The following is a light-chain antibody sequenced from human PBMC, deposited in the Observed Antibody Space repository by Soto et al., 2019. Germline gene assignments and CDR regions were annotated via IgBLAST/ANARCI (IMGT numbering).Light chain of an antibody. Sequence: DIQMTQSPSTLSASVGDRVTITCRASQSISSWLAWYQQKPGKAPKLLIYKASTLESGVPSRFSGSGSGTEFTLTISSLQPEDFATYYCQQFNNYLFTFGPGTKVDIK. V-gene: IGKV1-5*03. CDR3: QQFNNYLFT. J-gene: IGKJ3*01. CDR1: QSISSW. CDR2: KAS.